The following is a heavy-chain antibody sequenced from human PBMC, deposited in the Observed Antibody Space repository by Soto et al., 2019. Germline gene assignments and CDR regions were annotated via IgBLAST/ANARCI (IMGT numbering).Heavy chain of an antibody. CDR2: ISPYNGNT. Sequence: ASVKVSCKASGYTFTTYGLSWVRQAPGQGLEWMGWISPYNGNTKYGQELQGRVTMTTDTSTNTAYMELTSLRSDDTAVYYCARVYGPLYFDYWGQGTLVTVSS. CDR1: GYTFTTYG. CDR3: ARVYGPLYFDY. D-gene: IGHD3-10*01. J-gene: IGHJ4*02. V-gene: IGHV1-18*01.